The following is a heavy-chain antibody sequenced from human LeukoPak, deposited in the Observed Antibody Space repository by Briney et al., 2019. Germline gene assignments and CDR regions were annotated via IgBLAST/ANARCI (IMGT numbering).Heavy chain of an antibody. Sequence: SETLSLTCTVSGGSISSSTYCWSWVRQPPGKGLEWIGCMYHSGNTYYSSSLKGRVTISLDTPKNQFSLRLNSVTASDTAVYYCPSPIAFHANLDYWGQGTLVTVSA. CDR3: PSPIAFHANLDY. CDR2: MYHSGNT. CDR1: GGSISSSTYC. J-gene: IGHJ4*02. D-gene: IGHD3-3*02. V-gene: IGHV4-39*01.